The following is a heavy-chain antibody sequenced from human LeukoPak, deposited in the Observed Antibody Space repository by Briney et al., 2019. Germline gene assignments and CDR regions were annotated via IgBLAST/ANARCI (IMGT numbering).Heavy chain of an antibody. Sequence: PSETLSLTCTVSGGSISTYYWSWIRQPAGKGLEWIGRIYITGNTNYNPSLKSRATMSVDTSKNQFSLKLSSVTAADTAVYYCTRDHGTHFDYWGQGTLVTVSS. CDR1: GGSISTYY. CDR2: IYITGNT. J-gene: IGHJ4*02. D-gene: IGHD1-1*01. CDR3: TRDHGTHFDY. V-gene: IGHV4-4*07.